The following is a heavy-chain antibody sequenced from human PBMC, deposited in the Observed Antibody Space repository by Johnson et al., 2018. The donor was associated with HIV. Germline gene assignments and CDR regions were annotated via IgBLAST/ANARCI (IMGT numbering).Heavy chain of an antibody. V-gene: IGHV3-NL1*01. CDR1: GFTFDDYG. CDR3: TKERPVLSYDI. CDR2: IFSAGDT. J-gene: IGHJ3*02. D-gene: IGHD1-14*01. Sequence: QVQLVESGGGVVRPGGSLRLSCAASGFTFDDYGMSWVRQAPGKGLEWVSVIFSAGDTYYADSVKGRFTISRDNSKNTLYLQMNSLRAEDTAVCYCTKERPVLSYDIWGEGTMVTVSS.